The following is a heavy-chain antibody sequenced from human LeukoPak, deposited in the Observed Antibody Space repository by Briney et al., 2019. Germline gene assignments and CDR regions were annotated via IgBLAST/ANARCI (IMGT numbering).Heavy chain of an antibody. V-gene: IGHV4-59*12. CDR2: IYYSGST. CDR3: ASAEYYYDSSGYPIAGFDY. Sequence: SETLSLTCTVSGGSISSYYWSWIRQPPGKGLEWIGYIYYSGSTNYNPSLKSRVTISVDTSKNQFSLKLSSVTAADTAVYYCASAEYYYDSSGYPIAGFDYWGQGTMVTVSS. D-gene: IGHD3-22*01. J-gene: IGHJ3*01. CDR1: GGSISSYY.